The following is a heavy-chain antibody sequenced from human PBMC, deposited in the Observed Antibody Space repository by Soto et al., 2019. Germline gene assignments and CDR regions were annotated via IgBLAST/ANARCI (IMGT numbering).Heavy chain of an antibody. CDR1: GFTFSSYW. Sequence: GGSLRLSCAASGFTFSSYWMSWVRQAPGKGLEWVANIKQDGSEKYYVDSVKGRFTISRDNAKNSLYLQMNSLRAEDTAVYYCARDRRVFWRGSDLTRFDYWGQGTLVTVSS. D-gene: IGHD3-3*01. CDR3: ARDRRVFWRGSDLTRFDY. J-gene: IGHJ4*02. V-gene: IGHV3-7*03. CDR2: IKQDGSEK.